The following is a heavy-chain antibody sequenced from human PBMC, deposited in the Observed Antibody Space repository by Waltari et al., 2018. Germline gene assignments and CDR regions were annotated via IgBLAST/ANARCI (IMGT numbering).Heavy chain of an antibody. V-gene: IGHV3-48*01. D-gene: IGHD3-16*02. Sequence: EVQLVESGGGLVQPGGPLRLSCGVSGVTFRSYSMYGVRQAPGKGLEWVSYIGGSSSTIYYADSVKGLFTMSRDKAKNSMHLQLSSLRAEDTAVYYCATAGRRRDVGGLSWGQGTLVTVCS. CDR3: ATAGRRRDVGGLS. CDR2: IGGSSSTI. J-gene: IGHJ4*02. CDR1: GVTFRSYS.